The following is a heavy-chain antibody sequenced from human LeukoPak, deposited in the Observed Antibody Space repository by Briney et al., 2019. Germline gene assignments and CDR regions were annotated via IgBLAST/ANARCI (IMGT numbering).Heavy chain of an antibody. V-gene: IGHV3-23*01. CDR2: ISGSGGST. J-gene: IGHJ4*02. CDR1: GFTFSSYA. Sequence: GGSLRLSCAASGFTFSSYAMSWVRQAPGKGLERVSAISGSGGSTYYADSVKGRFTISRDNSKDTLYLQLNSLRADDTAVYYCAKDRGVAVAATEDYFDHWGQGTLVTVSS. D-gene: IGHD6-19*01. CDR3: AKDRGVAVAATEDYFDH.